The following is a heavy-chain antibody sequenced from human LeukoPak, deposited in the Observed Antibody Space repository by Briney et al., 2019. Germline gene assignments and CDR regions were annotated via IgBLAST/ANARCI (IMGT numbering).Heavy chain of an antibody. V-gene: IGHV3-53*01. D-gene: IGHD6-19*01. Sequence: GGSLRLSCAVSEFSVSSNYMNWVRQAPGKGLEWVSGIYSGGATYYADSVRGRFTISRDNSKNMVALQMTSLGAEDTAVYYCARGRFSGPDDYWGQGTLVTVSS. CDR3: ARGRFSGPDDY. CDR1: EFSVSSNY. J-gene: IGHJ4*02. CDR2: IYSGGAT.